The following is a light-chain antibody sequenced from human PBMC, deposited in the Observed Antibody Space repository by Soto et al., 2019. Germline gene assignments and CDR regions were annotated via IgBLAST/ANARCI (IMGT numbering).Light chain of an antibody. CDR1: QSVSSSY. J-gene: IGKJ4*01. CDR3: QHYCSSPT. CDR2: GAS. V-gene: IGKV3-20*01. Sequence: EIVLTQSPGTLSLSPGERATLSCRASQSVSSSYLAWYQQKPGQAPRLLIYGASSRATGIPDRFSGSGSGTYFTLTISRLEPEDVADYYCQHYCSSPTFGGGTKVEIK.